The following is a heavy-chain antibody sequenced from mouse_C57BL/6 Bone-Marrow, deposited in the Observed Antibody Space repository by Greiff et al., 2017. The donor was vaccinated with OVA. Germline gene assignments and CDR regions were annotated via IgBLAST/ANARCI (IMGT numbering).Heavy chain of an antibody. Sequence: EVKLVESGGGLVKPGGSLKLSCAASGFTFSSYAMSWVRQTPEKRLEWVATISDGGSYTYYPDNVKGRFTISGDNAKNNLYLQMSHLKSEDTAMYYCANYRSRSWYFDVWGTGTTVTVSS. V-gene: IGHV5-4*03. CDR2: ISDGGSYT. D-gene: IGHD1-1*01. J-gene: IGHJ1*03. CDR1: GFTFSSYA. CDR3: ANYRSRSWYFDV.